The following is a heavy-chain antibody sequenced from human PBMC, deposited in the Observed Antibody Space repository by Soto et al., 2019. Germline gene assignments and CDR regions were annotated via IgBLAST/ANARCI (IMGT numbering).Heavy chain of an antibody. CDR1: GLTLRSYA. CDR2: ISGRSGVP. Sequence: EGQLLQSGGDLVQPGGSLRLSCAGSGLTLRSYAMTWIRQTPEKGLEWVSTISGRSGVPSYADSVNGRFTVSRDNSKNTLYLQMNSLRPDDTAICYCAKGGPFTGGFDPWGQGTLVTVAS. V-gene: IGHV3-23*01. CDR3: AKGGPFTGGFDP. D-gene: IGHD3-16*01. J-gene: IGHJ5*02.